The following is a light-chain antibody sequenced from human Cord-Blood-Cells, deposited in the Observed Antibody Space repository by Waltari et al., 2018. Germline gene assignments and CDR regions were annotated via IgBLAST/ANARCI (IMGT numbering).Light chain of an antibody. Sequence: QSALTQPASVSGSPGQSITISCTGTSTDVGGYNYVSWYQQQPSKAPKLMICEGNKRPQGASHLSCGSTSGNTASLTISVLQAEDEADYYCSSYTSISTWVFGGGTKLTVL. CDR2: EGN. V-gene: IGLV2-14*01. CDR3: SSYTSISTWV. J-gene: IGLJ3*02. CDR1: STDVGGYNY.